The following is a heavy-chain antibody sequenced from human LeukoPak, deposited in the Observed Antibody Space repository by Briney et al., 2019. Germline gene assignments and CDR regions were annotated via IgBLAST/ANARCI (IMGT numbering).Heavy chain of an antibody. J-gene: IGHJ4*02. CDR3: ARGVEPLAANTLAY. CDR2: LYSDANT. V-gene: IGHV3-53*01. CDR1: GFTVITND. Sequence: PGGSLRLSCASSGFTVITNDMPWVRQAPGKGLEWVSVLYSDANTKYAYSVQGRFTISRDNSKNTLYLEMNSLSPDDTAVYYCARGVEPLAANTLAYWGQGTLVTVSS. D-gene: IGHD3-16*01.